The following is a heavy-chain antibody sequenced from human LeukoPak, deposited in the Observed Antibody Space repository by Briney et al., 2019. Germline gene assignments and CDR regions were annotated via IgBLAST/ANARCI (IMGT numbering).Heavy chain of an antibody. V-gene: IGHV3-23*01. CDR3: AKHLVYDYGDYGGRGFFDY. CDR1: GFTFSSYA. Sequence: GGSLRLSCAASGFTFSSYAMSWVRQAPGKGXXXXXXXXXXGGITYYADSVKGRFTISRDNSKNTLYLQMNSLRAEDTAVYYCAKHLVYDYGDYGGRGFFDYWGQGTLVTVSS. J-gene: IGHJ4*02. D-gene: IGHD4-17*01. CDR2: XXXXGGIT.